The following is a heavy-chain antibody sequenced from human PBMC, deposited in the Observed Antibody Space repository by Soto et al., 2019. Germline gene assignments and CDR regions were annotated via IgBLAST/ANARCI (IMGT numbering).Heavy chain of an antibody. Sequence: ASVKVSCKASGYTFGHFYITWVRQAPGQGLEWMGAISPHNRNTNYAEKFRGRVTMTTDTSTTTAYMELRSLRSDDTAVYYCARDERGYDILTGYYKAHNFDQWGQGALVTVSS. J-gene: IGHJ4*02. CDR1: GYTFGHFY. D-gene: IGHD3-9*01. V-gene: IGHV1-18*01. CDR2: ISPHNRNT. CDR3: ARDERGYDILTGYYKAHNFDQ.